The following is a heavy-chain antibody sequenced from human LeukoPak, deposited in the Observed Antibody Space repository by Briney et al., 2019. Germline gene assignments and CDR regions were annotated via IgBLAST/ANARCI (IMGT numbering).Heavy chain of an antibody. D-gene: IGHD4-17*01. J-gene: IGHJ4*02. V-gene: IGHV1-18*04. CDR3: ARLPLGDDYGDLDYFDY. Sequence: ASVKVSCKASGYTFTSYGISWVRQAPGQGLEWMGWISAYNGNTNYAQKLQGRVTMTTDTSTSTAHMELRSLRSDDTAVYYCARLPLGDDYGDLDYFDYWGQGTLVTVSS. CDR1: GYTFTSYG. CDR2: ISAYNGNT.